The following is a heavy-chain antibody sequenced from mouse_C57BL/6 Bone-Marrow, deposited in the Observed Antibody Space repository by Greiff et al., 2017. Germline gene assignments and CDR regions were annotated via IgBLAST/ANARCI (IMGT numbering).Heavy chain of an antibody. J-gene: IGHJ4*01. D-gene: IGHD1-1*01. CDR3: ARGDSLITTVVATDYAMDY. CDR1: GYTFTSYW. V-gene: IGHV1-52*01. CDR2: IDPSDSET. Sequence: VQLQQPGAELVRPGSSVKLSCKASGYTFTSYWMHWVKQRPIQGLEWIGNIDPSDSETHYNQKFKDKATLTAEKSSSTAYMQLSSLTSEDSAVYFCARGDSLITTVVATDYAMDYWGQGTSVTVSS.